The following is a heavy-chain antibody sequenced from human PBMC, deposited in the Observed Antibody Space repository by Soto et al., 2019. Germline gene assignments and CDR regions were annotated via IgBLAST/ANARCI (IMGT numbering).Heavy chain of an antibody. CDR3: AHRTSRGHFDY. J-gene: IGHJ4*02. D-gene: IGHD2-2*01. Sequence: QITLKESGPTLVKPTQTLTLTCTFSGFSLSTSGVGVGWIRQPPGKAVKWLALIYWDDDKEYSPSLKSRLTSNKDTSKTQVVLTITNMDPVDTATYYCAHRTSRGHFDYWGQGSLVTVSS. V-gene: IGHV2-5*02. CDR2: IYWDDDK. CDR1: GFSLSTSGVG.